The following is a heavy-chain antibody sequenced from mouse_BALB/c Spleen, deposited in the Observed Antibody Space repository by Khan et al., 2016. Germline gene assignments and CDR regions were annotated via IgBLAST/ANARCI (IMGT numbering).Heavy chain of an antibody. CDR2: IRYSGST. J-gene: IGHJ1*01. CDR3: TRSPTATRYFDV. Sequence: EVQLQESGPGLVKPSQSLSLTCTVTGYSITIDYAWNWIRQFPGNKLEWMGYIRYSGSTTYNPSLKSRISITRDTSKNQFFLQLYSVTTEDTATYYCTRSPTATRYFDVWGAGTTVTVSS. CDR1: GYSITIDYA. D-gene: IGHD1-2*01. V-gene: IGHV3-2*02.